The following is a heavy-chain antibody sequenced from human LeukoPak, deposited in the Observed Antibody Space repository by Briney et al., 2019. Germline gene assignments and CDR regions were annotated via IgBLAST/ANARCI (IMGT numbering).Heavy chain of an antibody. D-gene: IGHD3-10*01. CDR3: ARSLSARFGERNAFDV. CDR2: INSNNGGT. V-gene: IGHV1-2*06. J-gene: IGHJ3*01. Sequence: ASVKVSCKAFGYTFSDYYMHWMRQAPGQGLQWMGRINSNNGGTNYAQNFQGRVTMTRDTSINTAYMEVTGLTSDDTSLYYCARSLSARFGERNAFDVWGQGTLVTVS. CDR1: GYTFSDYY.